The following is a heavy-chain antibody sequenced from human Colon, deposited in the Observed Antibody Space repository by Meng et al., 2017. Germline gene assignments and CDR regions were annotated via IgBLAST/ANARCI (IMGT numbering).Heavy chain of an antibody. D-gene: IGHD3-16*01. CDR1: GLSLGSYG. J-gene: IGHJ3*02. Sequence: GGSLRLSCTASGLSLGSYGIHWVRQAPGKGLDWVSVIPSDGGDRNYVKGRFTISRDSPKNTVYLQINSLRVEDTAVYYCARDRPSLLTSDALDIWGQGTMVTVSS. CDR2: IPSDGGDR. V-gene: IGHV3-30*03. CDR3: ARDRPSLLTSDALDI.